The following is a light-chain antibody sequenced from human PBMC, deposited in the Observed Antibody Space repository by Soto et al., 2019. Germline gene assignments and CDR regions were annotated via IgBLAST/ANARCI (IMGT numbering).Light chain of an antibody. CDR2: DVS. V-gene: IGLV2-14*03. Sequence: QSVLTQPASVSGSPGQSITISCTGTSSDVGGYNYVSWYQHHPGKAPKLMLFDVSNRPSGVSNRFSGSKSGNTASLTISGLQPEAEDDYYCSSYTTSSTRQIVFGTGTKLTVL. J-gene: IGLJ1*01. CDR1: SSDVGGYNY. CDR3: SSYTTSSTRQIV.